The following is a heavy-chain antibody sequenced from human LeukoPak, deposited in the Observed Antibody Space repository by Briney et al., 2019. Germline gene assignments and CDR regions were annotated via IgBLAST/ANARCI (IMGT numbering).Heavy chain of an antibody. CDR1: GGSISSYY. D-gene: IGHD5-18*01. J-gene: IGHJ4*02. Sequence: SETLSLTCTVSGGSISSYYWSWIRQPPGKGLEWIGYIYYSGSTNYNPSLKSRVTISVDTSKNQFSLKLSSVTAADTAVYYCARGYSYGSFDYWGQGTLVTVSS. V-gene: IGHV4-59*12. CDR3: ARGYSYGSFDY. CDR2: IYYSGST.